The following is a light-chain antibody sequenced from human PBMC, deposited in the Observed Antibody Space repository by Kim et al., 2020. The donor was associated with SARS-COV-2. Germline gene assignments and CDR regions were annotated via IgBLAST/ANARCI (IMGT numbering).Light chain of an antibody. J-gene: IGLJ3*02. CDR1: SGYSDYA. Sequence: QPVLTQSPSASASLGASVRLTCTLNSGYSDYATAWHQQQPEKGPRYLMKLNSDGTHSKGDGIPDRFSGSSSGAERYLTISSLQSEDEADYYCQTWATAIVFGGGTKLTVL. CDR2: LNSDGTH. CDR3: QTWATAIV. V-gene: IGLV4-69*01.